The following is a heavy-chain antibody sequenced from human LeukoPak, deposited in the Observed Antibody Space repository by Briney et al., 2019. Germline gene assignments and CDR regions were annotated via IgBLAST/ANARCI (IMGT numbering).Heavy chain of an antibody. CDR1: GGSISSYY. J-gene: IGHJ5*02. D-gene: IGHD3-22*01. CDR2: IYYSGST. Sequence: SETLSLTCTVSGGSISSYYWSWIRQPPGKGLEWIGYIYYSGSTNYNPSLKSRVTISVETSKNQFSLKLSSVTAADTAVYYCARERRYYDSSGYTNWFDPWGQGTLVTVSS. V-gene: IGHV4-59*01. CDR3: ARERRYYDSSGYTNWFDP.